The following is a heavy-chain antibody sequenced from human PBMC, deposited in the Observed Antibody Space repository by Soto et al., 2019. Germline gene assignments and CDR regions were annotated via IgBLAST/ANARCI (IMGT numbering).Heavy chain of an antibody. Sequence: QVQLVQSGADVKKPGASVKVSCKASGYTFTSYGISWVRQAPGQGLEWMGWLSAYNGNTNYAQKLQGRVTMTTSTSPRTAYKELRSLRSDDTAVYYCARAVSTTGTTGYYYYGMDVWGQGTTVTVS. CDR1: GYTFTSYG. V-gene: IGHV1-18*04. CDR2: LSAYNGNT. CDR3: ARAVSTTGTTGYYYYGMDV. J-gene: IGHJ6*02. D-gene: IGHD1-1*01.